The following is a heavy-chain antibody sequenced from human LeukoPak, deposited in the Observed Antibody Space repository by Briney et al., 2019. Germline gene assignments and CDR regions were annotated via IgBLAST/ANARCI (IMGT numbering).Heavy chain of an antibody. J-gene: IGHJ4*02. CDR1: GGSISSYY. CDR3: ASLSGSYYVRY. Sequence: SETLSLTCTVSGGSISSYYWSWIRQPPGKGLEWIGYIYYSGSTNYNPPLKSRVTISVDTSKNQFSLKLSSVTAADTAVYYCASLSGSYYVRYWGQGTLVTVSS. D-gene: IGHD1-26*01. V-gene: IGHV4-59*08. CDR2: IYYSGST.